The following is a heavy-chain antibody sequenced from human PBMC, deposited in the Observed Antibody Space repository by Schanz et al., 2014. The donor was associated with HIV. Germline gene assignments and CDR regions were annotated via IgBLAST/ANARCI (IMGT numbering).Heavy chain of an antibody. V-gene: IGHV3-33*06. J-gene: IGHJ1*01. CDR1: GFTFSSYV. Sequence: QVQLVESGGGVVQPGRSLRLSCAASGFTFSSYVMHWVRQAPGKGLEWVTVIWYDGSNKYYADSVKGRFSISRDNSKNTLYLQMNSLRAEDTALYYCAKRGPYTGRYEYFQQWGQGTLVTVSS. CDR3: AKRGPYTGRYEYFQQ. D-gene: IGHD1-26*01. CDR2: IWYDGSNK.